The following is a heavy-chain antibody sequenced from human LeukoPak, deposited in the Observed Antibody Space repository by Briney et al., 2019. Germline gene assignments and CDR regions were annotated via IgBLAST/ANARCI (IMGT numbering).Heavy chain of an antibody. V-gene: IGHV3-23*01. D-gene: IGHD5-18*01. CDR1: GFTISSYD. CDR2: ISASGGHT. CDR3: AKRVQLTY. J-gene: IGHJ4*02. Sequence: GGSLRLSCTASGFTISSYDMNWVRQAPGQGLEWVSTISASGGHTYYADSVRGRFTISRDNSKNTLYLQMNDLRAEDTAIYYCAKRVQLTYWGQGTLVTVSS.